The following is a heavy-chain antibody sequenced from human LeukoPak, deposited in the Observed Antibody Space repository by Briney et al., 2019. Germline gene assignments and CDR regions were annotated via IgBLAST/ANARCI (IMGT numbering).Heavy chain of an antibody. Sequence: ASVKVSCKASGYTFTDYYMHWVRQAPGQGLEWMGWINPNSGGTNYAQKFQGRVTMTRDTSISTAYMELSRLISDDTAVYYCARDRGRISDYYGSGRSLHYYMDVWGKGTTVTVS. CDR2: INPNSGGT. D-gene: IGHD3-10*01. CDR1: GYTFTDYY. CDR3: ARDRGRISDYYGSGRSLHYYMDV. V-gene: IGHV1-2*02. J-gene: IGHJ6*03.